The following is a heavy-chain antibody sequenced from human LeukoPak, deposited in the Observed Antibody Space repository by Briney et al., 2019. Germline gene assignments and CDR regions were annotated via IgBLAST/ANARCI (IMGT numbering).Heavy chain of an antibody. CDR3: AKGFLYYYYYGVDV. Sequence: PGGSLRLSCAASGFTFSDYYMSWVRQAPGKGLEWVSGISWNSDTIAYADSVKGRFTISRDNAKNSLYLQMNSLRPEDTALYYCAKGFLYYYYYGVDVWGQGTTVTVSS. J-gene: IGHJ6*02. V-gene: IGHV3-9*01. D-gene: IGHD2-21*01. CDR2: ISWNSDTI. CDR1: GFTFSDYY.